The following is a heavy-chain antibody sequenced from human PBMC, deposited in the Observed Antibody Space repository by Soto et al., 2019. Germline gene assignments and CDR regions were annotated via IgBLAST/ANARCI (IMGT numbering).Heavy chain of an antibody. Sequence: ASVKVSCKASGYTFTSYAMHWVRQAPGQRLEWMGWINAGNGNTKYSQKFQGRVTITRDTSASTAYMELSSLRSEDTAVYYCARGIMVATPLDYWGQGTLVTVSS. V-gene: IGHV1-3*01. CDR2: INAGNGNT. CDR1: GYTFTSYA. CDR3: ARGIMVATPLDY. D-gene: IGHD1-26*01. J-gene: IGHJ4*02.